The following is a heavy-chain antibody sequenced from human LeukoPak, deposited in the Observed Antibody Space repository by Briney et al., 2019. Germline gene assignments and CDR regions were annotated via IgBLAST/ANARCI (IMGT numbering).Heavy chain of an antibody. J-gene: IGHJ4*02. CDR1: GFTFSSYS. CDR3: ARGDGYNSYYFDY. Sequence: PGGSLRLSCAASGFTFSSYSMNWVRQAPGKGLEWVSCISSSSSYIYYADSVKGRFTISRDNSKNTLYLQMSSLRAEDTAIYYCARGDGYNSYYFDYWGQGTLVTVSS. CDR2: ISSSSSYI. D-gene: IGHD5-24*01. V-gene: IGHV3-21*04.